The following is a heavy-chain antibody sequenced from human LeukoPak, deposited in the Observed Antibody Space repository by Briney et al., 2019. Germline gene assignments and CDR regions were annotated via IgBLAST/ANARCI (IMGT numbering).Heavy chain of an antibody. J-gene: IGHJ4*02. CDR2: IKQDGSEK. Sequence: GGSLRLSCAASGFTFSSYWMSWVRQAPGKGLEWVANIKQDGSEKYYVDSVKGRFTISRDNAKNTLYLQMNSLRAEDTAVYYCARANVITMVRGVLDYWGQGTLVTVSS. D-gene: IGHD3-10*01. V-gene: IGHV3-7*01. CDR1: GFTFSSYW. CDR3: ARANVITMVRGVLDY.